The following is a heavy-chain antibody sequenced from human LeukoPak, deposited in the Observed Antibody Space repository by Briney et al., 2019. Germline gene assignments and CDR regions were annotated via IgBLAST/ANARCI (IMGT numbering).Heavy chain of an antibody. D-gene: IGHD6-19*01. J-gene: IGHJ4*02. V-gene: IGHV7-4-1*02. CDR1: GYTFTNYP. Sequence: GASVKVSCKASGYTFTNYPMIWVRQAPGQGLEWMGWINTNTGNPTYARGFTGRFVFSLDTSVGTTYLQINSLKTEDTAVYYCARGGYSRGQGSPFDYWGQGTLVTVSS. CDR3: ARGGYSRGQGSPFDY. CDR2: INTNTGNP.